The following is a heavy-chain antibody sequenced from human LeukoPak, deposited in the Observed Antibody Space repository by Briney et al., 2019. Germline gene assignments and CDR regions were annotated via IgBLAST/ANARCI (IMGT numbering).Heavy chain of an antibody. CDR2: ISSSSSYI. J-gene: IGHJ3*02. CDR1: GFTFSSYS. V-gene: IGHV3-21*01. D-gene: IGHD1-14*01. CDR3: ARDPGGAFDI. Sequence: GSLRLSCAASGFTFSSYSMNWVRQAPGKGLEWVSSISSSSSYIYYADSVKGRFTISRDNAKNSLYPQMNSLRAEDTAVYYCARDPGGAFDIWGQGTMVTVSS.